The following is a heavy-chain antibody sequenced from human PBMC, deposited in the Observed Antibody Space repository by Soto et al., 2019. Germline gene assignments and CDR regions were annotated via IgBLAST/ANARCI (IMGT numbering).Heavy chain of an antibody. CDR3: ARATDQTRRLGYCSGGSCYVFDY. CDR1: GYTFTSYG. D-gene: IGHD2-15*01. J-gene: IGHJ4*02. Sequence: QVQLVQSGAEVKKPGASVKVSCKASGYTFTSYGISWVRQAPGQGLEWMGWISAYNGNTNYAQKIQGRVTMTTDTSTSTAYMEQKNLRSDDTAVYYCARATDQTRRLGYCSGGSCYVFDYWGQGTLVTVSS. CDR2: ISAYNGNT. V-gene: IGHV1-18*01.